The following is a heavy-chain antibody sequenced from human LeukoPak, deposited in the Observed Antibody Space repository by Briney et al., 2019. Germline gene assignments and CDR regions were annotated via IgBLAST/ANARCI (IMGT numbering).Heavy chain of an antibody. CDR1: GYTFTSYD. J-gene: IGHJ4*02. CDR2: INPNSGGT. V-gene: IGHV1-2*02. D-gene: IGHD4-11*01. CDR3: ARADSNYDY. Sequence: GASVKVSCKASGYTFTSYDINWVRQAPGQGLEWMGWINPNSGGTNYAQKFQGRVTMTRDTSISTAYMELSRLRSDDTAVYYCARADSNYDYWGQGTLVTVSS.